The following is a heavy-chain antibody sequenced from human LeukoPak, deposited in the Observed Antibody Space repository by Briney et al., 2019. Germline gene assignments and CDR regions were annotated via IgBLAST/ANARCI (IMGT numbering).Heavy chain of an antibody. CDR2: ITSGSSTI. D-gene: IGHD4-17*01. CDR3: ARPGDYGYYDYAMDV. J-gene: IGHJ6*02. CDR1: GFTFSSYS. Sequence: GGSLRLSCAASGFTFSSYSMNWVRQAPGKGLEWVSYITSGSSTIYYADSVKGRFTISRDDARNSLYLQMNSLRDEDTAVYYCARPGDYGYYDYAMDVWGQGTTVTVSS. V-gene: IGHV3-48*02.